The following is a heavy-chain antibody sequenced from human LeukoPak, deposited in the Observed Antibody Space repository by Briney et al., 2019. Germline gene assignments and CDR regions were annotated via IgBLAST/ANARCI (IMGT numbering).Heavy chain of an antibody. CDR2: INHSGST. CDR3: ARAYSSSWQVA. CDR1: GGSFSGYY. Sequence: SETLSLTCAVYGGSFSGYYWSWIRQPPGKGLEGIGEINHSGSTNYNPSLESRVNISVDTSKNQFSLKLSSVTAADTAVYYCARAYSSSWQVAWGQGTLVTVSS. J-gene: IGHJ5*02. D-gene: IGHD6-13*01. V-gene: IGHV4-34*01.